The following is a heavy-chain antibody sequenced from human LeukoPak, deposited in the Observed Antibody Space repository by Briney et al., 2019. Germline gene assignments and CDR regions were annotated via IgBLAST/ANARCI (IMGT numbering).Heavy chain of an antibody. CDR3: ARSYSSSVNFDY. Sequence: ASVKVSCKASGYTFTGYYMHWVRQAPGQGLEWMGWINPNSGGTNYAQKFQGRVTMTRDTSISTAYMELSRLRSDDTAVYCCARSYSSSVNFDYWGQGTLVTVSS. V-gene: IGHV1-2*02. CDR1: GYTFTGYY. CDR2: INPNSGGT. D-gene: IGHD6-6*01. J-gene: IGHJ4*02.